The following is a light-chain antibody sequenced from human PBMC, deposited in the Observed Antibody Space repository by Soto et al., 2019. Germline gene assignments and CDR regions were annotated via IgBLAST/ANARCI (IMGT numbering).Light chain of an antibody. CDR3: QQYHTYSWT. V-gene: IGKV1-5*03. Sequence: MTQSPATLSVSPGERATLSCRASQSVSSNLAWYQQKPGKAPKLLIYKASSLESGVPSRFSGGGSGTEFTLTISSLQPDDFATYYCQQYHTYSWTFGQGTKVDIK. J-gene: IGKJ1*01. CDR1: QSVSSN. CDR2: KAS.